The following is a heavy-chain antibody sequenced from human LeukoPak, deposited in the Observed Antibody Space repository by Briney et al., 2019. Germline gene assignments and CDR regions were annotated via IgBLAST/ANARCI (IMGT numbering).Heavy chain of an antibody. CDR2: IYYSGST. CDR3: ARGGCSGGSCYFRELDWFDP. Sequence: SQTLSLTCTVSGGSISSGGYYWSWIRQHPGKGLEWIGYIYYSGSTYYNPSLKSRVTISVDTSKNQFSLKLSSVTAADTAVYYCARGGCSGGSCYFRELDWFDPWGQGTLVTVSS. V-gene: IGHV4-31*03. D-gene: IGHD2-15*01. CDR1: GGSISSGGYY. J-gene: IGHJ5*02.